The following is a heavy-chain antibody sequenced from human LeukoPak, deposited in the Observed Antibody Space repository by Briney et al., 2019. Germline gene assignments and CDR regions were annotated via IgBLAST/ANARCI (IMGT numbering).Heavy chain of an antibody. CDR1: GGSISSGGYY. CDR2: IYHSGST. J-gene: IGHJ4*02. CDR3: ARDSGTTVTTYPDY. Sequence: ASETLSLTCTVSGGSISSGGYYWSWIRQPPGKGLEWIGYIYHSGSTYYNPSLKSRVTISVDRSKNQFSLKLSSVTAADTAVYYCARDSGTTVTTYPDYWGQGTLVTVSS. V-gene: IGHV4-30-2*01. D-gene: IGHD4-17*01.